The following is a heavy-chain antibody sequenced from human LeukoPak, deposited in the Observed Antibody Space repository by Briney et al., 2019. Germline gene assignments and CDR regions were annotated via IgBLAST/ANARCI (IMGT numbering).Heavy chain of an antibody. CDR2: IHYSGST. Sequence: SETLSLTCTVSGGSISSSSYYWGWIRQPPGKGLEWIGSIHYSGSTYYNPSLKSRVTISVDTSKNQFSLKLSSVTAADTAVYYCARRYTAMVYFDYWGQGTLVTVSS. CDR1: GGSISSSSYY. J-gene: IGHJ4*02. CDR3: ARRYTAMVYFDY. V-gene: IGHV4-39*01. D-gene: IGHD5-18*01.